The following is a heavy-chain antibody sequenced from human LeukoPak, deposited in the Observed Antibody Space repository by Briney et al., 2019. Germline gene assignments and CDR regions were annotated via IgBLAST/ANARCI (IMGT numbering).Heavy chain of an antibody. D-gene: IGHD1-20*01. J-gene: IGHJ4*02. CDR1: GYTFTGYY. CDR2: INPNSGGT. CDR3: ARDWSGGITGTPGDY. V-gene: IGHV1-2*06. Sequence: ASVKVSCKASGYTFTGYYMHWVRQAPGQGLEWMGRINPNSGGTNYAQKFQGRVTMTRDTSISTAYMELSRLRSDDTAVYYCARDWSGGITGTPGDYWGQGTLVTVSS.